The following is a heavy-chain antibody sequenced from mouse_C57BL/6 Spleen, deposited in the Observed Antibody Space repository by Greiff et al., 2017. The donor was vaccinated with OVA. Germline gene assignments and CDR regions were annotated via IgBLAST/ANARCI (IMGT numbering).Heavy chain of an antibody. J-gene: IGHJ1*03. CDR1: GYTFTDYY. Sequence: EVQLQQSGPELVKPGASVKISCKASGYTFTDYYMNWVKQSPGQSLEWIGDINPNNGGTSYNQKFKGKATLTVDKSSSTAYMELRSLTSEDSAVYYCARLGLRYWYFDVWGTGTTVTVSS. D-gene: IGHD1-1*01. CDR3: ARLGLRYWYFDV. CDR2: INPNNGGT. V-gene: IGHV1-26*01.